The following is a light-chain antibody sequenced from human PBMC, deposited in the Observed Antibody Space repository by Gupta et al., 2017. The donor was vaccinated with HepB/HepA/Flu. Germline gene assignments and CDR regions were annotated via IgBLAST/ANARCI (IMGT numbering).Light chain of an antibody. CDR2: GAS. Sequence: EIVLTQSPGTLSLSPGERASLSCRASQSISYNYLAWYQQKPGRAPRLLIYGASNRRTGVPDRFSGSGSGTELTLTISRLEPEDFAVYYCQHDGSSLYTFGQGTXLEIK. V-gene: IGKV3-20*01. CDR1: QSISYNY. J-gene: IGKJ2*01. CDR3: QHDGSSLYT.